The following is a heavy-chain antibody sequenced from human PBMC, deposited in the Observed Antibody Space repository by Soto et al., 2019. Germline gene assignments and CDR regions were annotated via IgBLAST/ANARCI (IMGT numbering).Heavy chain of an antibody. CDR1: GDSISRSNW. CDR3: ARDVGNFYDSSPTGQFDF. D-gene: IGHD3-22*01. J-gene: IGHJ4*02. V-gene: IGHV4-4*02. CDR2: VLYSGSI. Sequence: QVHLQESGPGLVKPSGTLSLTCAVSGDSISRSNWWSWVRQPPGKGLEWVGEVLYSGSINYNPSLKSRVAISVDRARKQFSVKVSSGAAADTAVDYCARDVGNFYDSSPTGQFDFWGQGTLVTVSS.